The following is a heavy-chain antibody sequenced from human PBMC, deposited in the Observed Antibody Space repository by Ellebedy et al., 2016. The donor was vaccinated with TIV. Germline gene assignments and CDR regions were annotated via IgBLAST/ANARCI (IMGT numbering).Heavy chain of an antibody. J-gene: IGHJ4*01. CDR2: INGDGGFT. CDR1: GFTFTRHW. V-gene: IGHV3-74*01. CDR3: STLSDTGY. Sequence: GESLKISCAASGFTFTRHWMHWIRQAPGKGLVWFSRINGDGGFTSHADFVKGRFTISSDNAKNTLYLQMNSLKAEDTAMYYCSTLSDTGYWGHGTLVTVSS. D-gene: IGHD2-21*02.